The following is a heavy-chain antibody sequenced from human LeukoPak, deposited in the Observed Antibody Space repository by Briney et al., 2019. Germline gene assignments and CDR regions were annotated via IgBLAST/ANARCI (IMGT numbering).Heavy chain of an antibody. J-gene: IGHJ2*01. CDR3: ARGPPVFTEAWWYFDL. V-gene: IGHV3-23*01. Sequence: GGSLRLSCAASGFTFSSSAMSWVRQAPGKGLEWVSAISNNGGYTYYADPVKGRFTISRENAKNSLYLQMNSLRAEDTAVYYCARGPPVFTEAWWYFDLWGRGTLVTVSS. CDR2: ISNNGGYT. D-gene: IGHD1-14*01. CDR1: GFTFSSSA.